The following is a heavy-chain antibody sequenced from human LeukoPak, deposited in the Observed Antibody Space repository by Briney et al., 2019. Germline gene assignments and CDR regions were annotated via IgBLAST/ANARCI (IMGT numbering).Heavy chain of an antibody. CDR3: ARDGNYRVADDI. D-gene: IGHD3-10*01. V-gene: IGHV3-30*02. J-gene: IGHJ3*02. CDR2: IRYDASNT. Sequence: GGSLRLSCAASGFTFSDYGMHWVRQAPGKGLEWVTFIRYDASNTYYADSVRGRFTISRDNSRNIMFLRLNSLRTDDTAVYYCARDGNYRVADDIWGQGTVVTVSS. CDR1: GFTFSDYG.